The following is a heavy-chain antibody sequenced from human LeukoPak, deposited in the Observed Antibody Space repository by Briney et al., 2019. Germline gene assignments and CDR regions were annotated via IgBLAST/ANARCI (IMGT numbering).Heavy chain of an antibody. CDR1: GFAFDTYA. J-gene: IGHJ4*02. CDR3: ARVGGGWDYYFDY. V-gene: IGHV3-30-3*01. CDR2: ISYDGNTI. D-gene: IGHD6-19*01. Sequence: PGGSLRLSCSASGFAFDTYAMHWFRQAPGKGLEWVAVISYDGNTIHYADSVKGRFTISRDNSKNTLYLQMNSLRAEDTAVYYCARVGGGWDYYFDYWGQGTLVTVSS.